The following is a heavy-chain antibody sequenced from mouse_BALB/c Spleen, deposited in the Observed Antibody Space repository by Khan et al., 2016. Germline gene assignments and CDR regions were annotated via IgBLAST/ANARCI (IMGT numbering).Heavy chain of an antibody. Sequence: EVQLQESGPGLVKPSQSLSLTCTVTGYSITSDYAWNWIRQFPGNKLEWMGYISYSGSTCYNPSLKSRISITRDTSKNQFFLQLNSVTTEDTATYYCARRDYGSSCYFDYWGQGTTLTVSS. V-gene: IGHV3-2*02. CDR2: ISYSGST. J-gene: IGHJ2*01. D-gene: IGHD1-1*01. CDR1: GYSITSDYA. CDR3: ARRDYGSSCYFDY.